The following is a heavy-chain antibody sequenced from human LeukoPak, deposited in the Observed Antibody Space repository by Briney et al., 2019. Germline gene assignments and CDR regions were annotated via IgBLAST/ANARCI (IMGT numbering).Heavy chain of an antibody. J-gene: IGHJ6*03. V-gene: IGHV4-39*01. CDR2: SYYSGST. CDR1: GGSISSSSYY. Sequence: SETLSLTCTVSGGSISSSSYYWGWIRQPPGKGLEWIGSSYYSGSTYYNPSLKSRVTISVDTSKNQFSLKLSSVTAADTAVYYCARLYCGGDCYSRGYYYMDVWGKGTTVTVSS. CDR3: ARLYCGGDCYSRGYYYMDV. D-gene: IGHD2-21*01.